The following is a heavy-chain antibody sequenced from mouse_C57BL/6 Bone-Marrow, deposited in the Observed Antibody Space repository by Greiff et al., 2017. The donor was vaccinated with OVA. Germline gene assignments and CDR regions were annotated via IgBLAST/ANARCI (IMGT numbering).Heavy chain of an antibody. Sequence: EVKVVESGGDLVKPGGSLKLSCAASGFTFSSYGMSWVRQTPDKRLEWVATISSGGSYTYYPDSVKGRFTISRDNAKNTLYLQMSSLKSEDTAMYYCARRGTTVPFAYWGQGTLVTVSA. D-gene: IGHD1-1*01. V-gene: IGHV5-6*02. CDR1: GFTFSSYG. J-gene: IGHJ3*01. CDR3: ARRGTTVPFAY. CDR2: ISSGGSYT.